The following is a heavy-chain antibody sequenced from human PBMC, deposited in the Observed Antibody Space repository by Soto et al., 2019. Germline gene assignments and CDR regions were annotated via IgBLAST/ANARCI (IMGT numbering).Heavy chain of an antibody. CDR3: ASSGYSSSWYQPGGSFDP. V-gene: IGHV4-31*03. D-gene: IGHD6-13*01. J-gene: IGHJ5*02. CDR1: GGSISSGGYY. CDR2: IYYSGST. Sequence: QVQLQESGPGLVKPSQTLSLTCTVSGGSISSGGYYWSWIRQHPGKGLEWIGYIYYSGSTYHNPSLKSRVTVSVDTSKNQCSLRLSSVTAADTAVYYCASSGYSSSWYQPGGSFDPWGQGTLVTVSS.